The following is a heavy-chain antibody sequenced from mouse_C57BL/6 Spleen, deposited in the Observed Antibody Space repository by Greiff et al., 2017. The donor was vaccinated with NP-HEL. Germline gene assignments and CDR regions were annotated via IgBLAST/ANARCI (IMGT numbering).Heavy chain of an antibody. J-gene: IGHJ4*01. V-gene: IGHV5-6*01. CDR3: ARRGSNADAMDY. Sequence: VQLKESGGDLVKPGGSLKLSCAASGFTFSSYGMSWVRQTPDKRLEWVATISSGGSYTYYPDSVKGRFTISRDNAKNTLYLQMSSLKSEDTAMYYCARRGSNADAMDYWGQGTSVTVSS. CDR2: ISSGGSYT. D-gene: IGHD2-5*01. CDR1: GFTFSSYG.